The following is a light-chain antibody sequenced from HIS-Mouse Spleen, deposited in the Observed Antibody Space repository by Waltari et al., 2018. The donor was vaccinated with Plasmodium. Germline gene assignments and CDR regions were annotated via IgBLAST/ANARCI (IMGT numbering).Light chain of an antibody. CDR3: QQSYSTWT. V-gene: IGKV1-39*01. J-gene: IGKJ1*01. CDR1: QSISSY. Sequence: DIQMTQSPSSLSASVGDRVTITCRASQSISSYLNWYQQKPGKAPNLLIYAASSLQSGVPSRFSGSGSGTDFTLTISRLQPEDFATYYCQQSYSTWTFGQGTTV. CDR2: AAS.